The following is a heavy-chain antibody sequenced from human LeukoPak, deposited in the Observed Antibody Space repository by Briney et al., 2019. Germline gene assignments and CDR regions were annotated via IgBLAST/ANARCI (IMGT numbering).Heavy chain of an antibody. CDR2: IYDRGST. D-gene: IGHD6-6*01. Sequence: KPSETLSLTCTVSGGSISSYYWNWIRQPPGKGLEWIGYIYDRGSTKYNPSLKSRVTISVDTSKNQFSLRLSSVTAADTAVYYCARHSGRDSSCPWGQGTLVTVSS. CDR3: ARHSGRDSSCP. J-gene: IGHJ4*02. CDR1: GGSISSYY. V-gene: IGHV4-59*08.